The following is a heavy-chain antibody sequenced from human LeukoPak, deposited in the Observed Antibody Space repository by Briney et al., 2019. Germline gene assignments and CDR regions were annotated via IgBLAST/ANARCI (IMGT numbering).Heavy chain of an antibody. CDR3: AKGQRSQLWSHHDAFDI. J-gene: IGHJ3*02. Sequence: PGGSLRLSCAASGFTFSSYGMHWVRQAPGKGLEWVAVISYDGSNKYYADSVKGRFTISRDNSKNTLYLQMNSLRAEDTAVYYCAKGQRSQLWSHHDAFDIWGQGTMVTVSS. D-gene: IGHD5-18*01. V-gene: IGHV3-30*18. CDR2: ISYDGSNK. CDR1: GFTFSSYG.